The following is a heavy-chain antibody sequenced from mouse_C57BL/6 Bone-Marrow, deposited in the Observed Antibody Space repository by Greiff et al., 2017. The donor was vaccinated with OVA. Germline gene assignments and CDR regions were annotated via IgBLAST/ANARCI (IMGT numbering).Heavy chain of an antibody. CDR1: GYTFTDYN. CDR3: ARLGLYYGSTFDY. CDR2: INPNNGGT. V-gene: IGHV1-18*01. J-gene: IGHJ2*01. D-gene: IGHD1-1*01. Sequence: VQLQQSGPELVKPGASVKIPCKASGYTFTDYNMDWVKQSHGKSLEWIGDINPNNGGTIYNQKFKGKATLTVDKSSSTAYMELRSLTSEDTAVYYCARLGLYYGSTFDYWGQGTTLTVSS.